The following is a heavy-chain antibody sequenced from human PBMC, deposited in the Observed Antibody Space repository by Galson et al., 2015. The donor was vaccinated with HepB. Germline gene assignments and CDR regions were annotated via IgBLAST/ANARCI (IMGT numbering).Heavy chain of an antibody. CDR2: IYWDDDK. CDR1: GFSLSTSGVG. V-gene: IGHV2-5*02. CDR3: AHSLGVFDEVIIPPLFDY. J-gene: IGHJ4*02. D-gene: IGHD3-3*01. Sequence: PALVKPTQTLTLTCTFSGFSLSTSGVGVGWIRQPPGKALEWLALIYWDDDKRYSPSLKSRLTITKDTSKNQVVLTMTNMDPVDTATYYCAHSLGVFDEVIIPPLFDYWGQGTLVTVSS.